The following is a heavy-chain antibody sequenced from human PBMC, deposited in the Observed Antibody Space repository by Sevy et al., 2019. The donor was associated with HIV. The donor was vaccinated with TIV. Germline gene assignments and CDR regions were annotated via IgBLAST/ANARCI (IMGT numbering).Heavy chain of an antibody. Sequence: GGSLRLSCAASGFIFANYAMNWVRQAPGRGLEWVSVISASGGNTNYVDSVKGRFTISRDNSKNTVYLQMNSLRAEDTAIYYCAKREPTKWFDPWGQGTLVTVS. V-gene: IGHV3-23*01. J-gene: IGHJ5*02. CDR1: GFIFANYA. CDR3: AKREPTKWFDP. D-gene: IGHD1-1*01. CDR2: ISASGGNT.